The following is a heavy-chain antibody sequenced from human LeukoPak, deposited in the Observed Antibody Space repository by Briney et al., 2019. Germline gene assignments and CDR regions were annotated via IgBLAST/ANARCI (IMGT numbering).Heavy chain of an antibody. CDR3: ARAPYGSGFDY. CDR2: IYYSGST. J-gene: IGHJ4*02. D-gene: IGHD3-10*01. V-gene: IGHV4-61*05. CDR1: GGSISTSNYY. Sequence: SETLSLTCTVSGGSISTSNYYWGWVRQPPGKGLEWIGNIYYSGSTNYNPSLKSRVTISVDTSKNQFSLKLSSVTAADTAVYYCARAPYGSGFDYWGQGTLVTVSS.